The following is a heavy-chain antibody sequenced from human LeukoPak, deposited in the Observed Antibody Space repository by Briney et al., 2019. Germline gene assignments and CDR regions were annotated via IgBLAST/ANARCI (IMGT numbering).Heavy chain of an antibody. CDR3: ATGPSNYDITSDY. Sequence: PGGSLRLSCAASGFSFSTYTMNWVRQAPGKGLEWVSAINGRGDSTFYADSVKGQFTISRDNSKSTVYLQMNSLRAEDTAVYYCATGPSNYDITSDYWGQGTLVTVSS. V-gene: IGHV3-23*01. D-gene: IGHD4-11*01. J-gene: IGHJ4*02. CDR2: INGRGDST. CDR1: GFSFSTYT.